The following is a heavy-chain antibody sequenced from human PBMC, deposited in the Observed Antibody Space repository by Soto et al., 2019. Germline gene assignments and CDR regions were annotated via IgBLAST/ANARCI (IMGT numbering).Heavy chain of an antibody. V-gene: IGHV4-59*11. J-gene: IGHJ3*01. D-gene: IGHD3-22*01. Sequence: PSETLSLTCTVSGGSLSSHFWAWIRQPPGKGLEWVGYIFYTGITNYNPSLQSRVSISVDTSKERFSLTLNSVTAADTAVYYCARGGYDFSGVNFDEGFDFWGQGIPVTVSS. CDR2: IFYTGIT. CDR3: ARGGYDFSGVNFDEGFDF. CDR1: GGSLSSHF.